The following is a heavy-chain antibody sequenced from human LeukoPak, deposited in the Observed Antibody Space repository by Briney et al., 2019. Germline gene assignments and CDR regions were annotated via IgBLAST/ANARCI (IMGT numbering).Heavy chain of an antibody. CDR1: GGSLSSGGYY. V-gene: IGHV4-31*03. CDR2: IYYTGST. CDR3: ARGSPEDAFDI. J-gene: IGHJ3*02. D-gene: IGHD1-14*01. Sequence: PSETLSLTCTVSGGSLSSGGYYWSWLRQDPGKGLEWIGYIYYTGSTFCNPSLKSRVTISVDTSKNQSSLKLSSVTAADTAVYYCARGSPEDAFDIWGQGTMVTVSS.